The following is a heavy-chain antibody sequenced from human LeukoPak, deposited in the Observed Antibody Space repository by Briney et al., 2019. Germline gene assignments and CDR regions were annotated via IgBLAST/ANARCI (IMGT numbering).Heavy chain of an antibody. CDR1: GFTFSSYG. CDR3: VRDRAERRAWVEFDP. D-gene: IGHD5-24*01. CDR2: VYSDGVT. V-gene: IGHV3-66*02. Sequence: PGGSLRLSCAASGFTFSSYGMSWVRQAPGKGPEWVSLVYSDGVTHYADSVQGRFTISRDNSKNTLYLQMNNLRVEDTAIYHCVRDRAERRAWVEFDPWGQGILVTVSS. J-gene: IGHJ5*02.